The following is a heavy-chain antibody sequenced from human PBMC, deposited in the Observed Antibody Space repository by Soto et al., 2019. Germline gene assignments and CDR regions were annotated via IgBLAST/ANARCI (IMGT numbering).Heavy chain of an antibody. CDR3: ARGGYGGYVNYFDY. V-gene: IGHV3-48*02. D-gene: IGHD5-12*01. CDR1: GFTFSSYS. CDR2: ISSSSSTI. J-gene: IGHJ4*02. Sequence: GGSLRLSCAASGFTFSSYSMNWVRQAPGKGLEWVSYISSSSSTIYYADSVKGRFTISRDNAKNSLYLQMNSLRDEDTAVYYCARGGYGGYVNYFDYWGQGTLVTVSS.